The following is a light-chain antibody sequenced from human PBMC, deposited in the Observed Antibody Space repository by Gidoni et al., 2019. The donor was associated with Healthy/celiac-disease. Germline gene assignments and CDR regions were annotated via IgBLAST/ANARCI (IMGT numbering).Light chain of an antibody. Sequence: QSAFTQPASVSGSPGQSITISCTGTSSDVGGYNYVSWYQQHPGKAPKLMIYDVSNRPSGVSNRFSGSKSGNTASLTISGLQAEDEADYYCSSYTSSSTPVVFGGGTKLTVL. V-gene: IGLV2-14*03. J-gene: IGLJ2*01. CDR2: DVS. CDR3: SSYTSSSTPVV. CDR1: SSDVGGYNY.